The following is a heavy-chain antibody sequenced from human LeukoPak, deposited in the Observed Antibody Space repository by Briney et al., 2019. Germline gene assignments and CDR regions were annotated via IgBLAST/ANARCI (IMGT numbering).Heavy chain of an antibody. CDR1: GFTFRTYG. Sequence: GGSLRLSCAASGFTFRTYGMHWVRQAPGKGLEWVTFIRYDGSDKYYADSVRGRFTISRDNSKNTLYLQMNSLRAEDTAVYYCARGARRICSGTSCPFDPWGQGTRVTVSS. V-gene: IGHV3-30*02. D-gene: IGHD2-2*01. CDR2: IRYDGSDK. CDR3: ARGARRICSGTSCPFDP. J-gene: IGHJ5*02.